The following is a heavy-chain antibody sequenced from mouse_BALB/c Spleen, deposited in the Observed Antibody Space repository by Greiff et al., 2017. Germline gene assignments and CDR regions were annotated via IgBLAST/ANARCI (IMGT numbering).Heavy chain of an antibody. CDR2: INPSNGRT. D-gene: IGHD1-1*01. J-gene: IGHJ2*01. V-gene: IGHV1S81*02. CDR3: ARDYYGSSYYFDY. CDR1: GYTFTSYW. Sequence: VQPQPAGAELVKPGASVKLSRKASGYTFTSYWMHWVKPRPGQGLEWIGEINPSNGRTNYNEKFNSKATLTVDKSSSTAYMQLSSLTSEDSAVYYCARDYYGSSYYFDYWGQGTPLTVAS.